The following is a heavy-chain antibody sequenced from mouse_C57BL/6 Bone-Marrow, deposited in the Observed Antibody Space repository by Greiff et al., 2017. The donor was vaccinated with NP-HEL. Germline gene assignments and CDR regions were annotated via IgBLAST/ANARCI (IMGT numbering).Heavy chain of an antibody. Sequence: DVKLQESGGDLVKPGGSLKLSCAASGFTFSSYGMSWVRQTPDKRLEWVATISSGGSYTYYPDSVKGRFTISRDNAKNTLYLQMSSLKSEDTAMYYCASIYYDYDEGFAYWGQGTLVTVSA. D-gene: IGHD2-4*01. CDR1: GFTFSSYG. J-gene: IGHJ3*01. CDR3: ASIYYDYDEGFAY. CDR2: ISSGGSYT. V-gene: IGHV5-6*02.